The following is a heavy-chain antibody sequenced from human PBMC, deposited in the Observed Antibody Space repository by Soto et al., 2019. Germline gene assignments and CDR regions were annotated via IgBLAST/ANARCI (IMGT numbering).Heavy chain of an antibody. D-gene: IGHD3-3*01. CDR2: INPNSGGT. CDR3: ARDGQVTIFGVVSWYYMDV. Sequence: GASVKVSCKASGYTFTGYYMHWERQAPGQGLERMGWINPNSGGTNYAQKFQGWVTMTRDTSISTAYMELSRLRSDDTAVYYCARDGQVTIFGVVSWYYMDVWGKGTTVTVSS. J-gene: IGHJ6*03. CDR1: GYTFTGYY. V-gene: IGHV1-2*04.